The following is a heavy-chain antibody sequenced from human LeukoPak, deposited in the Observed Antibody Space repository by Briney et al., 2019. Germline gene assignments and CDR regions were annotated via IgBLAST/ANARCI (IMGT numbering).Heavy chain of an antibody. CDR1: GFTFSSYE. V-gene: IGHV3-48*03. CDR3: ARAGRDYYGSGYYFDY. CDR2: IASSGSSM. J-gene: IGHJ4*02. Sequence: PGGSLRLSCAASGFTFSSYEMNWVRQAPGKGLEWVSYIASSGSSMYYADSVKGRFTTSRDNAKNSLYLQMNSLRAEDTAVYYCARAGRDYYGSGYYFDYWGQGTLVTVSS. D-gene: IGHD3-10*01.